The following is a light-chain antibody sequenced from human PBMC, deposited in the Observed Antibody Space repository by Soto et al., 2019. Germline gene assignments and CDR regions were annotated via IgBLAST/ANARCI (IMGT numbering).Light chain of an antibody. CDR1: SSDVGGYNY. V-gene: IGLV2-14*01. Sequence: SVLTQPASVSGSPGQSITISCTGTSSDVGGYNYVSWYQHHPGKAPKLMIYEVSNRPSGVSNRFSGSKSGNTASLTISGLQAEDEADYYCSSYTSSSPYVFGTGAKVT. J-gene: IGLJ1*01. CDR2: EVS. CDR3: SSYTSSSPYV.